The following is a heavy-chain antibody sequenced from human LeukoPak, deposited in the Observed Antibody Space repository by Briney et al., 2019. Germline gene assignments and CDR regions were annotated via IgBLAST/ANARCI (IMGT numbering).Heavy chain of an antibody. CDR1: GYTFTTYG. CDR3: ARDFKIRHYYDSSGPTHFDY. Sequence: ASVKVSCKASGYTFTTYGISWVRQAPGQGLEWMGWISASNGNTNYAQQLQGRVTMTTDSSTSTAYMELRSLRSDDTAVFYCARDFKIRHYYDSSGPTHFDYWGQGTLVTVSS. J-gene: IGHJ4*02. D-gene: IGHD3-22*01. CDR2: ISASNGNT. V-gene: IGHV1-18*01.